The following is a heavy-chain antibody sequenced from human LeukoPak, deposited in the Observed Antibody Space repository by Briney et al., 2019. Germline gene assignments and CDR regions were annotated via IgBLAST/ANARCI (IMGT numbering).Heavy chain of an antibody. CDR2: IYFSGST. J-gene: IGHJ4*02. CDR3: ARQPSGCYDWIDY. V-gene: IGHV4-39*01. CDR1: GGSISSSSYY. Sequence: SETLSLTCTVSGGSISSSSYYWGWIRQPPGKGLEWLGSIYFSGSTCYNPSLKSRVTISVDTSKDQFSLRLSSVTATDTAVCYCARQPSGCYDWIDYWGQGTLVTVSS. D-gene: IGHD6-19*01.